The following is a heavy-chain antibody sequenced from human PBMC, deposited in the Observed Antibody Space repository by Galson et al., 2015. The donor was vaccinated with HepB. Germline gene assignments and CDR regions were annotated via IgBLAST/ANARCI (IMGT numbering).Heavy chain of an antibody. Sequence: ISGDSVSNNSAAWNWIRQSPSRGLEWLGRTYYRSKWYNDYGISIKSRITINPDTSKNQFSLQLNSVTPEDTAVYYCGRTSGSYFPFNYWGQGTLVTVSS. CDR3: GRTSGSYFPFNY. D-gene: IGHD1-26*01. CDR2: TYYRSKWYN. CDR1: GDSVSNNSAA. J-gene: IGHJ4*02. V-gene: IGHV6-1*01.